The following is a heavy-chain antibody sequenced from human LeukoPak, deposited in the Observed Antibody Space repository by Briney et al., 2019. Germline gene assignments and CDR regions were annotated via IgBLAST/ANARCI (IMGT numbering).Heavy chain of an antibody. CDR2: IIPIFGTA. Sequence: ASVKVSCKASGGTFSSYAISWVRQAPGQGLEWMGGIIPIFGTANYAQKFQGRVTITADESTSTAYMELSSLRSEDTAVYYCARGPAPGERYCSSTSCLKHPVDFDYWGQGTLVTVSS. J-gene: IGHJ4*02. CDR3: ARGPAPGERYCSSTSCLKHPVDFDY. D-gene: IGHD2-2*01. CDR1: GGTFSSYA. V-gene: IGHV1-69*13.